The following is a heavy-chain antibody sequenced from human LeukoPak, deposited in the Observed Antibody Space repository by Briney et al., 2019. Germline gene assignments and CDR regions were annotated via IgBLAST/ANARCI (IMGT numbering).Heavy chain of an antibody. J-gene: IGHJ4*02. D-gene: IGHD6-19*01. CDR2: ISWNSGSL. Sequence: GGSLRLSCAASGFTLDDYAMHWVRQAPGKGLEWVSGISWNSGSLVYADSVKGRFTIPRDNAKNSLYLQMNSLRAEDTALYYCVKDSSGSTWYYFDYWGQGALVTVSS. V-gene: IGHV3-9*01. CDR1: GFTLDDYA. CDR3: VKDSSGSTWYYFDY.